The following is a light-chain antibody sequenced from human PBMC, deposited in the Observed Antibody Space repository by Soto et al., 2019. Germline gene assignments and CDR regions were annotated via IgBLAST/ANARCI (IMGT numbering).Light chain of an antibody. Sequence: QSVLTQPPSASGTPGQRVTISCSGSSSNIGSNYVFWYQQLPGTAPKLLIYRNNQRPSGVPDRFSGSKSGTSASLAISGLRSEDEADYYCAAWDDSLSGRLFGGGTEVTVL. J-gene: IGLJ3*02. CDR2: RNN. CDR3: AAWDDSLSGRL. CDR1: SSNIGSNY. V-gene: IGLV1-47*01.